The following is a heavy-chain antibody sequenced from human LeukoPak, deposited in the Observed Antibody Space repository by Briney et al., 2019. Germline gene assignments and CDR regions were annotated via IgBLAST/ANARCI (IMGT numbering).Heavy chain of an antibody. D-gene: IGHD2-2*01. CDR2: INPSGGST. J-gene: IGHJ5*02. Sequence: ASVKVSCKAPGYTFTSYYMHWVRQAPGQGLEWMGIINPSGGSTSYAQKFQGRVTMTRDMSTSTVYMELSSLRSEDTAVYYCARSVIVVVPAARDGDWFDPWGQGTLVTVSS. V-gene: IGHV1-46*01. CDR3: ARSVIVVVPAARDGDWFDP. CDR1: GYTFTSYY.